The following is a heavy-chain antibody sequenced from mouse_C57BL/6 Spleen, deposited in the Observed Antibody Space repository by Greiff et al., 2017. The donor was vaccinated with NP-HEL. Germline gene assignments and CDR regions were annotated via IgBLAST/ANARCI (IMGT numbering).Heavy chain of an antibody. J-gene: IGHJ4*01. Sequence: EVQGVESGGGLVKPGGSLKLSCAASGFTFSSYTMSWVRQTPEKRLEWVATISGGGGNTYYPDSVKGRFTISRDNAKNTLYLQMSSLRSEDTALYYCARQSFYYYAMDYWGQGTSVTVSS. CDR3: ARQSFYYYAMDY. CDR2: ISGGGGNT. V-gene: IGHV5-9*01. CDR1: GFTFSSYT.